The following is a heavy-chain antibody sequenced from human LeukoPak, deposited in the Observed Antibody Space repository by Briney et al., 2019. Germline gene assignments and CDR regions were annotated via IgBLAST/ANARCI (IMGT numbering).Heavy chain of an antibody. Sequence: GGSLRLSCAASGFTFNNAWMSWVRQAPGKGLEWVAVISYDGSNKYYADSVKGRFTISRDNSKNTLYLQMNSLRAEDTAVYYCAKVFGTYYFDYWGQGTLVTVSS. CDR2: ISYDGSNK. CDR3: AKVFGTYYFDY. CDR1: GFTFNNAW. D-gene: IGHD3-3*01. V-gene: IGHV3-30*18. J-gene: IGHJ4*02.